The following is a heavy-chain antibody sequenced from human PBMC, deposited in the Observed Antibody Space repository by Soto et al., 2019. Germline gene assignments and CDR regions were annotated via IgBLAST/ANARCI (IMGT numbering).Heavy chain of an antibody. Sequence: GGSLRLSCAASGFTFSSYAMSWVRQAPGKGLEWVSAISGSGGSTYYADSVKGRFTISRDNSKNTLYLQMNSLRAEDTAVYYCAKGTDTDSSSWYDAFDIWGQGTMVTVSS. J-gene: IGHJ3*02. D-gene: IGHD6-13*01. V-gene: IGHV3-23*01. CDR3: AKGTDTDSSSWYDAFDI. CDR2: ISGSGGST. CDR1: GFTFSSYA.